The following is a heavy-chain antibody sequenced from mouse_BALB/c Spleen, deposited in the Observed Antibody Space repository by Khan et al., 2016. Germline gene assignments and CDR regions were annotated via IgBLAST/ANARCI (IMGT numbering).Heavy chain of an antibody. CDR3: AILYYGSTLYYAIDY. Sequence: QVQLKQSGPGLVQPSQSLSITCTVSGFSLTSYGVHWVRQSPGKGLEWLGVIWSGGSTDYNAAFISRLSISKDNSKRQVFFKMNSLQANDTAIYYCAILYYGSTLYYAIDYGGQGTSVTVSS. V-gene: IGHV2-2*02. D-gene: IGHD1-1*01. CDR1: GFSLTSYG. J-gene: IGHJ4*01. CDR2: IWSGGST.